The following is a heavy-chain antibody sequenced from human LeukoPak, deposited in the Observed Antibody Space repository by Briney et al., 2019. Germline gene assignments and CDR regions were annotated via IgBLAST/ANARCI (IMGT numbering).Heavy chain of an antibody. J-gene: IGHJ3*02. CDR2: ISYDGSNK. CDR3: AKSWGGHDYGDVDAFDI. D-gene: IGHD4-17*01. CDR1: GFTFSSYA. Sequence: GGSLRLSCAASGFTFSSYAMHWVRQAPGKGLEWVAVISYDGSNKYYADSVKGRFTISRDNSKNTLYLQMNSLRSEDMAVYYCAKSWGGHDYGDVDAFDIWGQGTMVTVSS. V-gene: IGHV3-30*04.